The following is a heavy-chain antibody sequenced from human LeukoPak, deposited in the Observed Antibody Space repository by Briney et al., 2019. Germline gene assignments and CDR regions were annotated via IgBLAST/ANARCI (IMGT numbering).Heavy chain of an antibody. D-gene: IGHD3-9*01. CDR1: GGTFSSYA. CDR3: ASHYDILTGYFH. J-gene: IGHJ4*02. V-gene: IGHV1-69*13. Sequence: ASVKVSCKASGGTFSSYAISWVRQAPGQGLEGMGGIIPIFGTANYAQKFQGRVTITADESTSTAYMELSSLRSEDTAVYYCASHYDILTGYFHWGQGTLVTVSS. CDR2: IIPIFGTA.